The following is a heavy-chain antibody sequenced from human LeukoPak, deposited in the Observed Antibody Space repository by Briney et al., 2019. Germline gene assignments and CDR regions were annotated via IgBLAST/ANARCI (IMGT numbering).Heavy chain of an antibody. D-gene: IGHD4-17*01. CDR2: IYHSGST. CDR1: GYSISSGYY. V-gene: IGHV4-38-2*02. Sequence: SETLSLTCTVSGYSISSGYYWGWIRQPPGKGLEWIGSIYHSGSTYYNPSLKSRVTISVDTSKNQFSLKLSSVTAADTAMYYCARKPTPNDAFDIWGQGTMVTVSS. CDR3: ARKPTPNDAFDI. J-gene: IGHJ3*02.